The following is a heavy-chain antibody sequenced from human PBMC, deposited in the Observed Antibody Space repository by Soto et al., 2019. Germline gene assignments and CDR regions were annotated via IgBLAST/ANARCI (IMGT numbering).Heavy chain of an antibody. D-gene: IGHD2-2*02. V-gene: IGHV3-7*03. Sequence: PGGSLRLSCAASGFTFSSYWMSWVRQAPGKGLEWVANIKQDGSEKYYVDSVKGRFTISRDNAKNSLYLQMNSLRAEDTAVYYCARSHCSSTSCYNRYSYNWFDPWGQGTLVTVSS. CDR1: GFTFSSYW. CDR2: IKQDGSEK. J-gene: IGHJ5*02. CDR3: ARSHCSSTSCYNRYSYNWFDP.